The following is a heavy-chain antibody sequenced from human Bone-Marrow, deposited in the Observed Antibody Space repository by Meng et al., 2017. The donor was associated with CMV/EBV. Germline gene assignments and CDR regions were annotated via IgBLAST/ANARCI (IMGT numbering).Heavy chain of an antibody. Sequence: SVKVSCKASGGTFSSYTISWVRQAPGQGLEWMGRIIPILGIANYAQKFQGRVTITADKSTSTAYVELSSLRSEDTAVYYCARGGLDCSSTSCRPENWDLDYYYGMDVWGQGTTVTVSS. CDR3: ARGGLDCSSTSCRPENWDLDYYYGMDV. D-gene: IGHD2-2*01. CDR1: GGTFSSYT. J-gene: IGHJ6*02. CDR2: IIPILGIA. V-gene: IGHV1-69*02.